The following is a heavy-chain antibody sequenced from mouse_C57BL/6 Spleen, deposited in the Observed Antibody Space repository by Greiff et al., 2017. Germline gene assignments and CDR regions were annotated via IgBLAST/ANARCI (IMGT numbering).Heavy chain of an antibody. V-gene: IGHV1-53*01. J-gene: IGHJ1*03. CDR1: GYTFTSYW. CDR3: TRIYVGYFDV. Sequence: VQLQQPGTELVKPGASVKLSCKASGYTFTSYWMHWVKQRPGQGLEWIGAIDPETGGTAYNQKFKGKAILTADKSSSTAYMELRSLTSEDSAVYYCTRIYVGYFDVWGTGTTVTVSS. D-gene: IGHD1-1*01. CDR2: IDPETGGT.